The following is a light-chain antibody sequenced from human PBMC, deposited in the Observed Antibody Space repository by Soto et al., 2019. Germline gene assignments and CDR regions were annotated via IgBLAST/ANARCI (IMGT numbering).Light chain of an antibody. V-gene: IGKV3-15*01. Sequence: EIVMTQSPATLSVSPGETATLSCRASQSVSYNLAWSQQKPGQGPRLLIYGAFTRATGIPARFSGSGSGTDFTLTISSLQSEDFAVYYWQQYKNWPPLTFGGGTKVEIK. CDR3: QQYKNWPPLT. CDR2: GAF. J-gene: IGKJ4*01. CDR1: QSVSYN.